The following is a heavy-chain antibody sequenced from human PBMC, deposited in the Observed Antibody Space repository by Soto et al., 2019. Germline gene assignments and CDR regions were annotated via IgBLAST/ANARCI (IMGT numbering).Heavy chain of an antibody. V-gene: IGHV4-39*07. CDR1: GGSISSSSFH. Sequence: SETLSLTCTVSGGSISSSSFHWGWIRQPPGKGLEWIGSIYYSGSTYYSPSLKSRVTISVDTSKNQFSLKLSSVTAADTAVYYCASQGIAAAEDWFDPWGQGTLVTVSS. CDR3: ASQGIAAAEDWFDP. D-gene: IGHD6-13*01. J-gene: IGHJ5*02. CDR2: IYYSGST.